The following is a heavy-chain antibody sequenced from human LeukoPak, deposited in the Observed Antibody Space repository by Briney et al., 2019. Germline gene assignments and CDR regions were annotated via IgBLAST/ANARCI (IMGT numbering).Heavy chain of an antibody. Sequence: GGSLRLSCAASGFTFSSYAMSWVRQAPGKGLEWVGRIKSKTDGGTTDYAAPVKGRFTISRDDSKNTLYLQMNSLKTEDTAVYYCTMFGITMVRGVIINWGQGTLVTVSS. V-gene: IGHV3-15*01. D-gene: IGHD3-10*01. CDR3: TMFGITMVRGVIIN. CDR2: IKSKTDGGTT. J-gene: IGHJ4*02. CDR1: GFTFSSYA.